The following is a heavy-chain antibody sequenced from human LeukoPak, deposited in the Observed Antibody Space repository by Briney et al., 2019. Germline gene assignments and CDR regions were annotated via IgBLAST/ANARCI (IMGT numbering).Heavy chain of an antibody. J-gene: IGHJ6*02. V-gene: IGHV1-46*01. Sequence: ASVKVSCKASGYTFTSYYMHWVRQAPGQGLEWMGIINPSGGSTSYAQKFQGRVTMTRDTSTSTVYMELSSLRSEDTAVYYCAKDRGSGLYGMDVWGQGTTVTVSS. D-gene: IGHD6-19*01. CDR1: GYTFTSYY. CDR3: AKDRGSGLYGMDV. CDR2: INPSGGST.